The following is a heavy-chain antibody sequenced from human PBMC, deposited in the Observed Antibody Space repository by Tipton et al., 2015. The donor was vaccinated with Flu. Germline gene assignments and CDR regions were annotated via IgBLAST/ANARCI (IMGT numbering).Heavy chain of an antibody. D-gene: IGHD2/OR15-2a*01. J-gene: IGHJ4*02. CDR2: VYFTGDT. V-gene: IGHV4-39*07. CDR1: GGSITSNTYH. CDR3: ATVIGYYFFFDQ. Sequence: TLSLTCTVSGGSITSNTYHWAWIRRPPGKGLEWIGSVYFTGDTFYNPSLESRVTISADTSKSQLSLKVPSVTATDTALYYCATVIGYYFFFDQWGQGTRVTVSS.